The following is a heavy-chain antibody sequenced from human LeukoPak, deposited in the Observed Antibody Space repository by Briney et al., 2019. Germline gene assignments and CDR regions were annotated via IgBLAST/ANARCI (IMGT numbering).Heavy chain of an antibody. CDR1: GYTFTSYG. Sequence: ASVKVSCKASGYTFTSYGISWVRQAPGQGLEWMGWISAYNGNTNYAQKLQGRVTMATDISTSTAYMELRSLRSDDTAVYYCARVESSSWYVNYYYYGMDVWGQGTTVTVSS. CDR2: ISAYNGNT. D-gene: IGHD6-13*01. V-gene: IGHV1-18*01. J-gene: IGHJ6*02. CDR3: ARVESSSWYVNYYYYGMDV.